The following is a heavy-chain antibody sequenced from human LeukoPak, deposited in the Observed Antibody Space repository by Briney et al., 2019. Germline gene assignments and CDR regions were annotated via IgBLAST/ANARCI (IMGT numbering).Heavy chain of an antibody. CDR1: GYSFTSYW. Sequence: GESLKISCKVSGYSFTSYWIGCVRQMPGKGLEWMGIIYPDDSDTRYSPSFQGQVTISADKSISTAYLHWSSLKASDTAMYYCATSGQQLDYPDYWGQGTLVTVSS. CDR2: IYPDDSDT. V-gene: IGHV5-51*01. CDR3: ATSGQQLDYPDY. D-gene: IGHD6-13*01. J-gene: IGHJ4*02.